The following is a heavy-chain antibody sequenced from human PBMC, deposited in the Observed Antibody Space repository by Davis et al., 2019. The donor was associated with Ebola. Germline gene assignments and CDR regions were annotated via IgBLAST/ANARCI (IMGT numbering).Heavy chain of an antibody. J-gene: IGHJ4*02. Sequence: GESLKISCAAPGFTFSSYGMHWVRQAPGKGLEWVAVISYDGSNKYYADSVKGRFTISRDNSKNTLYLQMNSLRAEDTAVYYCAKERSSGWYPNYFDYWGQGTLVTVSS. CDR1: GFTFSSYG. CDR3: AKERSSGWYPNYFDY. D-gene: IGHD6-19*01. CDR2: ISYDGSNK. V-gene: IGHV3-30*18.